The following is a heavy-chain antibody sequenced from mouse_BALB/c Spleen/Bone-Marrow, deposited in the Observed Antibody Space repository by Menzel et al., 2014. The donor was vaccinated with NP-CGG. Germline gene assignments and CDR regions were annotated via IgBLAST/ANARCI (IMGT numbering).Heavy chain of an antibody. Sequence: EVQLVESGGGLVQPGGSLKLSCAASGFTFSSYTMPWVRQTPEKRLEWVAYISNGGGSTYYPDTVKGRFTISRGNAKNTLYLQMSSLKSEDTAMYYCARHGYYGSRAMDYWGQGTSVTVSS. CDR1: GFTFSSYT. J-gene: IGHJ4*01. CDR3: ARHGYYGSRAMDY. CDR2: ISNGGGST. V-gene: IGHV5-12-2*01. D-gene: IGHD1-1*01.